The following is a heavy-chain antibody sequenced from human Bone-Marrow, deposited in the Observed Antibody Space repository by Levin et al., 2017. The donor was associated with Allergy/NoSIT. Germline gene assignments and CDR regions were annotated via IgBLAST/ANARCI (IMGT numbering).Heavy chain of an antibody. V-gene: IGHV3-11*01. CDR1: GFTFSDYF. D-gene: IGHD2-15*01. Sequence: KAGGSLRLSCAASGFTFSDYFMSWIRQAPGKGLEWISYISSRSSSRYYADSVKGRFTISRDDAKNSLYLQMNSLRAEDTAVYYCARIYGSEETFDIWGRGTMVTVYS. J-gene: IGHJ3*02. CDR3: ARIYGSEETFDI. CDR2: ISSRSSSR.